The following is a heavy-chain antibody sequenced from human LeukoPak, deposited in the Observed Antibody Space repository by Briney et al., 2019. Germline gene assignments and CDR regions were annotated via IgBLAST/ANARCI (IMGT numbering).Heavy chain of an antibody. D-gene: IGHD6-19*01. J-gene: IGHJ6*04. Sequence: PSETLSLTCAVYGGSFSGYYWSWIRQPPGKGLEWIGEINHSGSTNYNPSLKSRVTISVDTSKNQFSPKLSSVTAADTAVYYCARGRSSGWSNYYYYYGMDVWGKGTTVTVSS. CDR3: ARGRSSGWSNYYYYYGMDV. V-gene: IGHV4-34*01. CDR2: INHSGST. CDR1: GGSFSGYY.